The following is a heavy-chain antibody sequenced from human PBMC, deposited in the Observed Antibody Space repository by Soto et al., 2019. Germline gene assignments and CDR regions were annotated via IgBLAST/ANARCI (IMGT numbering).Heavy chain of an antibody. D-gene: IGHD3-22*01. CDR2: IYYSGST. CDR1: GGSISSSSYY. J-gene: IGHJ6*02. Sequence: SETLSLTCTVSGGSISSSSYYWGWIRQPPGKGLEWIGSIYYSGSTYYNPSLKSRVTISVDTSKNQFSLKLSSVTAADTAVYYCARQSLAADSSGYYSYYYYYYGMDVWGQGTTVTVSS. V-gene: IGHV4-39*01. CDR3: ARQSLAADSSGYYSYYYYYYGMDV.